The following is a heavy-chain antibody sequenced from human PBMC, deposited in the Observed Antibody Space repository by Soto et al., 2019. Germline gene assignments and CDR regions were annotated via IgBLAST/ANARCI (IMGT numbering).Heavy chain of an antibody. Sequence: GGSLRLSCAASGFTFSDYIINWVRRSPGKGLEWVSSISSSSTYIYYADSLKGRFTISRDNAKNSLYLQMNSLRAEDTAVYYCAREELEGSGWYDYWGQGTLVTVSS. CDR1: GFTFSDYI. D-gene: IGHD6-19*01. V-gene: IGHV3-21*01. J-gene: IGHJ4*02. CDR2: ISSSSTYI. CDR3: AREELEGSGWYDY.